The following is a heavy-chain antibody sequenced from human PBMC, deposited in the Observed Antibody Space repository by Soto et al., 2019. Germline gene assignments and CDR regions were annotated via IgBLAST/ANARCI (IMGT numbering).Heavy chain of an antibody. J-gene: IGHJ4*02. V-gene: IGHV3-23*01. CDR1: GFTFSIYA. CDR3: AKDRCGTLGSYFDS. D-gene: IGHD1-26*01. CDR2: ISGSDGSP. Sequence: GGSLRLSCAASGFTFSIYAMSWVRQAPGKGLQWVSAISGSDGSPYYGDSVKGRCTISRDNSKDTLYPQMHSLSAVVTSVYYWAKDRCGTLGSYFDSWGQGTLVTVSS.